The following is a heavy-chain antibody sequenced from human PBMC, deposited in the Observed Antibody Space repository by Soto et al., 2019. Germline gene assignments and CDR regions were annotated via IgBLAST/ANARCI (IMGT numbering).Heavy chain of an antibody. CDR3: ASDRVTTVIYNWFDP. CDR2: ISYDGSNK. CDR1: GFTFSSYA. Sequence: QVQLVESGGGVVQPGRSLRLSCAASGFTFSSYAMHWVRQAPGKGLVWVAVISYDGSNKYYADSVKGRFTISRDNSKNTLYRQMNSLRSEDTAVYYCASDRVTTVIYNWFDPWGQGTLVTVSS. V-gene: IGHV3-30-3*01. D-gene: IGHD4-17*01. J-gene: IGHJ5*02.